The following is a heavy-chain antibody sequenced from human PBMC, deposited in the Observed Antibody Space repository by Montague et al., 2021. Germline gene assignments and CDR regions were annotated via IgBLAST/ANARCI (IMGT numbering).Heavy chain of an antibody. CDR2: IYYSGST. CDR1: GGSISNSGYY. Sequence: SETLSLTCTVSGGSISNSGYYWDWNRQPPGKGLEWIGYIYYSGSTYYNPSLQSRVTISVDTSKNQFSLRLTSVTAADTAVYYCARRSSWRGRGCFDSWGRGTLVTVSS. CDR3: ARRSSWRGRGCFDS. V-gene: IGHV4-39*01. J-gene: IGHJ5*01. D-gene: IGHD6-13*01.